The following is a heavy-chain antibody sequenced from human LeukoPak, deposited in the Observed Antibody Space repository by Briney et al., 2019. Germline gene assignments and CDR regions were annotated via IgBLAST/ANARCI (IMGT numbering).Heavy chain of an antibody. Sequence: PGGSLRLSCAASGFTFSSYWMHWVRQAPGKGLVWVSRISTDGSSTSYADSVKGRFTISRDNAKNTLYLQMNSLRAEDTAVYYCAREFRGYSWKGFDYWGQGTLVTVSS. D-gene: IGHD5-18*01. CDR2: ISTDGSST. CDR1: GFTFSSYW. CDR3: AREFRGYSWKGFDY. V-gene: IGHV3-74*01. J-gene: IGHJ4*02.